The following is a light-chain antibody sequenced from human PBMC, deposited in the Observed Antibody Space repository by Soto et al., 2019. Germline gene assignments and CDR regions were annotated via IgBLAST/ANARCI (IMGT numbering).Light chain of an antibody. CDR3: SSFTSAYTFV. V-gene: IGLV2-14*01. J-gene: IGLJ1*01. Sequence: QSALAQPPSVSGSPGQSIAISCTGTSSDVGGYNYVSWYQQHPGKAPNLLISEVSIRPSGVSDRFSGSKSGNTASLTISGLQTEDEADYYCSSFTSAYTFVFGSGTKLTVL. CDR1: SSDVGGYNY. CDR2: EVS.